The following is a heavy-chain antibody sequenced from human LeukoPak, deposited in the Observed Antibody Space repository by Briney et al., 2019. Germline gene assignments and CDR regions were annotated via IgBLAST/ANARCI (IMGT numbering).Heavy chain of an antibody. Sequence: SEILSLTCTVSGGSISSSSYYWGWIRQPPGKGLEWIGSIYYSGSTYYNPSLKSRVTISVDTSKNQFSLKLSSVTAADTAVYYCATPKFYDSSGYYRHDAFDIWGQGTMVTVSS. D-gene: IGHD3-22*01. V-gene: IGHV4-39*01. CDR1: GGSISSSSYY. J-gene: IGHJ3*02. CDR2: IYYSGST. CDR3: ATPKFYDSSGYYRHDAFDI.